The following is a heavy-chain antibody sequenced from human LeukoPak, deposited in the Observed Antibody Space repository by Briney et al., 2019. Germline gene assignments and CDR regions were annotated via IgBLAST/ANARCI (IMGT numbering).Heavy chain of an antibody. D-gene: IGHD4-17*01. J-gene: IGHJ4*02. CDR2: ISGSGGST. Sequence: PGGSLRLSCAASGFTFSSYAMSWVRQAPGKGLEWVSAISGSGGSTYYADSVKGRFTISRDNSKNTLYLQMNSLRAEDTAVHYCANEYDYGDYFDYWGQGTLVTVSS. CDR3: ANEYDYGDYFDY. CDR1: GFTFSSYA. V-gene: IGHV3-23*01.